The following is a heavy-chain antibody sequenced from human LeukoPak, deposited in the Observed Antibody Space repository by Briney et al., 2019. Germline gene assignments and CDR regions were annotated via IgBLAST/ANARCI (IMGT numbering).Heavy chain of an antibody. CDR3: ASAGSGSYSGNFDY. Sequence: SETLSLTCAVYGGSFSDYYWTWIRQPPGRGLEWIGEINHSESTNYNPSLKSRVTISVDTSKNQFSLKLSSVTAADTAVYYCASAGSGSYSGNFDYWGQGTLATVSS. D-gene: IGHD1-26*01. J-gene: IGHJ4*02. CDR1: GGSFSDYY. CDR2: INHSEST. V-gene: IGHV4-34*01.